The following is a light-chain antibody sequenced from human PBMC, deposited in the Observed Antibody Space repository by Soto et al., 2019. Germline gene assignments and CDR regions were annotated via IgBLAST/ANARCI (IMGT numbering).Light chain of an antibody. CDR2: EDS. V-gene: IGLV2-14*01. CDR1: SSDVGGYNY. J-gene: IGLJ2*01. CDR3: SSYTSSSPVV. Sequence: QSALTQPASVSGSPGQSITISCTGTSSDVGGYNYVSWYQQHPGKAPKLMIYEDSNRPSGVSNRFSGSKSGNTASLTISGLQADDEADYYCSSYTSSSPVVFGGGTKLTVL.